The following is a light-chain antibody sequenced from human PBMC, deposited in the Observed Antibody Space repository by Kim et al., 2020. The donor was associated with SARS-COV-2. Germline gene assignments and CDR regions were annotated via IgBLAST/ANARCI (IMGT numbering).Light chain of an antibody. Sequence: GQRVTLPCTGRNSNIGAGYDVHWYQQLPETAPKLLIYGNSNRPSGVPDRFSGSKSGTSASLAITGLQAEDEADYYCQSYDSSLSVVFGGGTQLTVL. CDR2: GNS. CDR1: NSNIGAGYD. V-gene: IGLV1-40*01. CDR3: QSYDSSLSVV. J-gene: IGLJ2*01.